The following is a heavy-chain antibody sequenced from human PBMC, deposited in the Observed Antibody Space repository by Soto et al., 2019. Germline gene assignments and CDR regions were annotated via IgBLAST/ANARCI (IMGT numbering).Heavy chain of an antibody. V-gene: IGHV3-33*01. CDR3: ARAPGYCSGGSCYSWGAFDI. Sequence: QVQLVESGGGVGQPGRSLRLSCAASGFTFSSYGMHWVRQAPGKGLEWVAVIWYDGSNKYYADSVKGRFTISRDNSKNTLYLQMNSLRAEDTAVYYCARAPGYCSGGSCYSWGAFDIWGQGTMVTVSS. D-gene: IGHD2-15*01. CDR1: GFTFSSYG. J-gene: IGHJ3*02. CDR2: IWYDGSNK.